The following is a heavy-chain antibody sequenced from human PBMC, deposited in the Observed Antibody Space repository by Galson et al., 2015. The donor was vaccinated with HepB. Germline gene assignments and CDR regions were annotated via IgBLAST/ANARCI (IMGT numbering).Heavy chain of an antibody. D-gene: IGHD6-13*01. Sequence: LSLTCTVSGGSITSSSHYWGWIRQSPGKGLDWIGTIYYSGNTYYNPSLKSRVTISIDTSNNQFSLKVNSVTAADTAVYYCSGFDSRSWPRWGQGTLVTVSS. CDR3: SGFDSRSWPR. CDR2: IYYSGNT. V-gene: IGHV4-39*01. J-gene: IGHJ4*02. CDR1: GGSITSSSHY.